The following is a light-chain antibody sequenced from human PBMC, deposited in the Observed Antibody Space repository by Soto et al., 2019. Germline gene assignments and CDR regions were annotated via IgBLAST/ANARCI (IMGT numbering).Light chain of an antibody. CDR1: QSVSSSY. CDR2: GAS. Sequence: EIVLTQSPGTLSLSPGERATLSCRASQSVSSSYFAWYQQKPGQAPRLLIYGASSRATGIPDRFSGSGSGTDFTLTISRLEREDFAVYSCQQYGRSPPYTFGQGTKLEIK. J-gene: IGKJ2*01. V-gene: IGKV3-20*01. CDR3: QQYGRSPPYT.